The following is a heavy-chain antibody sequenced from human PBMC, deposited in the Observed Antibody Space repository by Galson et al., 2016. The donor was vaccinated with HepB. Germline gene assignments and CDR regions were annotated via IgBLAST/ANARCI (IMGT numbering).Heavy chain of an antibody. J-gene: IGHJ4*02. CDR2: IAYDGSNK. D-gene: IGHD6-19*01. CDR3: ARDSSGRGGLFNY. V-gene: IGHV3-30*04. Sequence: SLRLSCAASGFTFSSYAMHWVRQVPGKGLQWVALIAYDGSNKFADSVKGRFTISRDNSKNTLYLQMNSLRAEDTAVYYCARDSSGRGGLFNYWGQGTLVTVSS. CDR1: GFTFSSYA.